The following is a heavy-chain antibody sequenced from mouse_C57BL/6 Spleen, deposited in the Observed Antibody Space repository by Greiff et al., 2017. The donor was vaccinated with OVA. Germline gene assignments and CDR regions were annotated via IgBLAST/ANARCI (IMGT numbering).Heavy chain of an antibody. CDR2: IYPGDGDT. D-gene: IGHD2-4*01. V-gene: IGHV1-80*01. CDR3: ARGNYDYGAMDY. CDR1: GYAFSSYW. J-gene: IGHJ4*01. Sequence: VKLMASGAELVKPGASVKISCKASGYAFSSYWMNWVKQRPGKGLEWIGQIYPGDGDTNYNGKFKGKATLTVDQSSSTAYMQLNSLTSEDSAVYYCARGNYDYGAMDYWGQRTSVTVSS.